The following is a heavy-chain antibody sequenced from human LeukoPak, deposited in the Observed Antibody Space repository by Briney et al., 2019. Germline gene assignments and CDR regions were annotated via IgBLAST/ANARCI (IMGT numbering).Heavy chain of an antibody. CDR2: ISAASWGI. CDR3: AELGITMIGGV. V-gene: IGHV3-48*04. CDR1: GFTFSTYS. J-gene: IGHJ6*04. D-gene: IGHD3-10*02. Sequence: PGGSLRLSCAASGFTFSTYSMTWVRQAPGKGLEWISHISAASWGIKYADSVKGRFTISRDNAKNSLYLQMNSLRAEDTAVYYCAELGITMIGGVWGKGTTVTISS.